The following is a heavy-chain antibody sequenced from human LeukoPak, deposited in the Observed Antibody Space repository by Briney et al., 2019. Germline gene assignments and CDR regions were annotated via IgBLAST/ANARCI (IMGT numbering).Heavy chain of an antibody. D-gene: IGHD6-19*01. CDR2: ISGSGGST. CDR3: AKDYNSGWYRDYFDY. CDR1: GFTFSSYA. Sequence: GGSLRLSCAASGFTFSSYAMSWVRQAPGKGLEWVSAISGSGGSTYYADSVKGRFTISRDNSKNTLYLQMNSLRAEDTAVYYCAKDYNSGWYRDYFDYWGQGTLVTVSS. J-gene: IGHJ4*02. V-gene: IGHV3-23*01.